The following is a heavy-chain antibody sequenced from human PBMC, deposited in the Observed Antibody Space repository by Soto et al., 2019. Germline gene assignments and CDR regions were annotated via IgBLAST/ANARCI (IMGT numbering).Heavy chain of an antibody. J-gene: IGHJ3*02. CDR2: ISYDGSNK. D-gene: IGHD3-3*01. Sequence: GGSLRLSCAASGFTFSSYAMHWVRQAPGKGLEWVAVISYDGSNKYYADSVKGRFTISRDNSKNTLYLQMNSLRAEDTAVYYCAGEPPILRGVVINYAFDIWGQGTMGTVSS. V-gene: IGHV3-30-3*01. CDR1: GFTFSSYA. CDR3: AGEPPILRGVVINYAFDI.